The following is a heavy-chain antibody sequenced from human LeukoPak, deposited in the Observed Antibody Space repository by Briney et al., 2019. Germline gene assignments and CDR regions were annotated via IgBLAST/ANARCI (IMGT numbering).Heavy chain of an antibody. Sequence: ASVKVSCKASGYTFTSYAIHWVRQAPGQRLEWMGWINAGNGNTKYSQKFQGRVTITRDTSASTAYMELSSLRSEDTAVYYCARDRGSGWYSYFDYWGQGTLVTVSS. CDR2: INAGNGNT. CDR3: ARDRGSGWYSYFDY. V-gene: IGHV1-3*01. J-gene: IGHJ4*02. D-gene: IGHD6-13*01. CDR1: GYTFTSYA.